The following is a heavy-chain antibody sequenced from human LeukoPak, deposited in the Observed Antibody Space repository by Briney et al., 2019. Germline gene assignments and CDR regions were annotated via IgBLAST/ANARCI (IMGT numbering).Heavy chain of an antibody. CDR1: GGSISSYY. CDR3: ARHAYYYDSSGYYDY. Sequence: SETLSLTCTVSGGSISSYYWSWIRQPPGKGLEWIGYIYYSGSTNYNPSLKSRVTISVDTSKNQFSLKLSSVTAADTAVYYCARHAYYYDSSGYYDYWGQGTLATVSS. J-gene: IGHJ4*02. V-gene: IGHV4-59*08. D-gene: IGHD3-22*01. CDR2: IYYSGST.